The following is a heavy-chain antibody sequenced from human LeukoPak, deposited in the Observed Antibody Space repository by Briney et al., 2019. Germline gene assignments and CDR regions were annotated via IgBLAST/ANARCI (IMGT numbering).Heavy chain of an antibody. CDR1: GDSVSSISAA. J-gene: IGHJ1*01. CDR3: ARGGAARLHFQN. D-gene: IGHD6-6*01. V-gene: IGHV4-61*01. Sequence: SQTLSLTCAISGDSVSSISAAWNWIRQPPGKGLEWIGYIYHSGSTNYNPSLQSRVTISVDTSKNQFSLNLNSVTAADTAVYYCARGGAARLHFQNWGQGTLVTVSS. CDR2: IYHSGST.